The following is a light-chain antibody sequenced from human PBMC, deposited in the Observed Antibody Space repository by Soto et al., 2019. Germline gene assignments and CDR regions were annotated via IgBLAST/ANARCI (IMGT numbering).Light chain of an antibody. V-gene: IGKV1-5*03. CDR1: QTISSW. J-gene: IGKJ1*01. CDR2: KAS. Sequence: IWMTQSPSLLSASTGDRVTITCRASQTISSWLAWYQQKPGKAPKLLIYKASTLKSGVPSRFSGSGSGTEFTLTIGSLQPDDFATYYCQHYNSYSEAFGQGTKVDIK. CDR3: QHYNSYSEA.